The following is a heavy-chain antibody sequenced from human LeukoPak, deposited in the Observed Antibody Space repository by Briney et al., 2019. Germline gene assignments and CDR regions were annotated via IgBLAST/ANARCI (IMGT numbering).Heavy chain of an antibody. J-gene: IGHJ4*02. CDR3: ARGSMGGTFDY. V-gene: IGHV3-21*06. D-gene: IGHD2/OR15-2a*01. CDR1: GFIFSSYS. CDR2: TSSSGTYT. Sequence: PGGSVRLSCAASGFIFSSYSINWVRQAPGKGLEWVSSTSSSGTYTSFADSVKGRFTISRDNAKNSLYLQMNSLRAEDTAVYYCARGSMGGTFDYWGQGTLVTVSA.